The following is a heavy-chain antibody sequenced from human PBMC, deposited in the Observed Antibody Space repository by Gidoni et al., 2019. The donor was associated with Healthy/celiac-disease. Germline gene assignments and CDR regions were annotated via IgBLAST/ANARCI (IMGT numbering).Heavy chain of an antibody. CDR1: GYSFTSYW. D-gene: IGHD5-18*01. CDR2: IDPSDSYT. CDR3: ARGDTAMASYYYGMDV. J-gene: IGHJ6*02. V-gene: IGHV5-10-1*03. Sequence: EVQLVQSGAEVKTPGESLRLSCKGSGYSFTSYWISWVRQMPGKGLEWMGRIDPSDSYTNYSPSFQGHVTISADKSISTAYLQWSSLKASDTAMYYCARGDTAMASYYYGMDVWGQGTTVTVSS.